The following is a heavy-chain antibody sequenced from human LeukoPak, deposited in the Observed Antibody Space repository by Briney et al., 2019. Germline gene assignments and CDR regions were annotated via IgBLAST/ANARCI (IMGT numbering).Heavy chain of an antibody. Sequence: SETLPLTCTVSGGSVSDYYWGWIRQPPGKGLEFIGYIFYSGSTNYNPSLKSRVTMSVDTSKNQFSLKLSSVTAADTAVYYCARSIYGSGSYGYWGQGTLVTVSS. CDR3: ARSIYGSGSYGY. D-gene: IGHD3-10*01. CDR1: GGSVSDYY. CDR2: IFYSGST. J-gene: IGHJ4*02. V-gene: IGHV4-59*02.